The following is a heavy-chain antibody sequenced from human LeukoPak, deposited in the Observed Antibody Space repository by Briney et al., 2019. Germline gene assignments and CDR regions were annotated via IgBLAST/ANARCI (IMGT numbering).Heavy chain of an antibody. V-gene: IGHV3-23*01. Sequence: GGSLRLSCAASGFTFSSYAMSWVRQAPGKGLEWVSAISGSGGSTYYADSVKGRFTISRDNSKNTLYLQMNSLRAEDTAVYYCARQFVQQQLTPVGYWGQGTLVTVSS. D-gene: IGHD6-13*01. CDR3: ARQFVQQQLTPVGY. J-gene: IGHJ4*02. CDR2: ISGSGGST. CDR1: GFTFSSYA.